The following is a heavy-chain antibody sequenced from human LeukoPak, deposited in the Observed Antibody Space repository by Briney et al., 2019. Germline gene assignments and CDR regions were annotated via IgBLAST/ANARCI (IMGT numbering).Heavy chain of an antibody. J-gene: IGHJ4*02. Sequence: SETLSLTCSVSGYSISSGYYWDWIRQPPGKGLEWIASIYHSGKSYYNSSLESRVTISVDTSKNQISLKLRSVTAADTAVYYCARGDYGDYEKGDYWGQGTLVTVSS. CDR3: ARGDYGDYEKGDY. V-gene: IGHV4-38-2*02. D-gene: IGHD4-17*01. CDR2: IYHSGKS. CDR1: GYSISSGYY.